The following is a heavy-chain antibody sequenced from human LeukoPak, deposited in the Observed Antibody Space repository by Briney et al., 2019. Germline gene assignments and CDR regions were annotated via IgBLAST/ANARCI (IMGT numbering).Heavy chain of an antibody. Sequence: GESLKISCKGSGYSFTSYWIGWVRQMPGKGLEWMGIIYPGDSDTRYSPSFQGQVTISPDKSISTAYLQWSSLKASDTAMYYCARVIVVVPAAIRGRFDPWGQGTLVTVSS. D-gene: IGHD2-2*01. CDR3: ARVIVVVPAAIRGRFDP. J-gene: IGHJ5*02. CDR2: IYPGDSDT. CDR1: GYSFTSYW. V-gene: IGHV5-51*01.